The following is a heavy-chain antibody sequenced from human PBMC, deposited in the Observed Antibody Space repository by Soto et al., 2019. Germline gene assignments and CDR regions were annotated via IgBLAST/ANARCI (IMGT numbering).Heavy chain of an antibody. CDR1: GFSFHTYE. D-gene: IGHD1-26*01. CDR2: ISPSGSTI. J-gene: IGHJ4*02. Sequence: EVQLVESGGGLVQPGGSLRLSCAASGFSFHTYEMNWVRQAPGKGLEWVSYISPSGSTIYYADSMKGRFTISRDNGKNSLYLQMNSLSAEDTAVYYCAYGGSCDYWGQGTQVTVSS. CDR3: AYGGSCDY. V-gene: IGHV3-48*03.